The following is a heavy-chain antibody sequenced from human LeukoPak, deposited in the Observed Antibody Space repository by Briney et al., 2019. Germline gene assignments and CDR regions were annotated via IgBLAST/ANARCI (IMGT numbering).Heavy chain of an antibody. CDR2: ISYDGSNK. J-gene: IGHJ4*02. D-gene: IGHD7-27*01. V-gene: IGHV3-30-3*01. CDR3: ATIGDRRTGELYRIDY. Sequence: GRSLRLSCAASGFTFSSYAMHWVRQAPGKGLEWVAVISYDGSNKYYADSVKGRFTISRDNSKNTLYLQMNSLRAEDAAVYYCATIGDRRTGELYRIDYWGQGTLVTVSS. CDR1: GFTFSSYA.